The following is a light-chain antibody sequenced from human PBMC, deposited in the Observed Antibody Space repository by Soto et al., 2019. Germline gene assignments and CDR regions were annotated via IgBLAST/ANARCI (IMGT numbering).Light chain of an antibody. CDR2: GDT. CDR3: QSYDSSLSGSV. CDR1: SSNIGAGYD. J-gene: IGLJ3*02. Sequence: QSVLTQPPSVSGAPGQTGTISCTGSSSNIGAGYDVSWYQQLPGTAPKLLIFGDTNRPSGVPDRFSGSHSGASASLAISGLQAEDEGDYYCQSYDSSLSGSVFGGGTKLTVL. V-gene: IGLV1-40*01.